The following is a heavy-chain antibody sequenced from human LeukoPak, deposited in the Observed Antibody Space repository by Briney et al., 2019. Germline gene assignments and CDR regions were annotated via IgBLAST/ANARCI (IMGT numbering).Heavy chain of an antibody. CDR1: GGSISSSSYY. V-gene: IGHV4-39*01. CDR3: ARLHYYYYGMDV. Sequence: TSETLSLTCTVPGGSISSSSYYWVWIRQPPGKGLEWIGSIYYRGSTYYNPPLKSRVTISVDTSKNQFSLKLSSVTAADTAVYYCARLHYYYYGMDVWGQGTTVTVSS. J-gene: IGHJ6*02. CDR2: IYYRGST.